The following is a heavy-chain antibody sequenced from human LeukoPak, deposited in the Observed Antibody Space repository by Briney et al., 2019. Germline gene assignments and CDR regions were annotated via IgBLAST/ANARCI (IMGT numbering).Heavy chain of an antibody. Sequence: PSETLSLTCTLSGGSFSSYYWTWIRQPPGKGLEWLGYIYSTGSISYNPSLESRVTISIDTSKNTFSLKLTSVTAADTAVYFCARWNLDLAYDIWGQGTMVTVSS. V-gene: IGHV4-59*08. CDR3: ARWNLDLAYDI. J-gene: IGHJ3*02. D-gene: IGHD1-1*01. CDR2: IYSTGSI. CDR1: GGSFSSYY.